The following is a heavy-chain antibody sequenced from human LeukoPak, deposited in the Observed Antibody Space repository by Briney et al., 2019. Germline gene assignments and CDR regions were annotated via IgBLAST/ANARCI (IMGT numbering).Heavy chain of an antibody. CDR3: ASYSSTWPNHYFDS. CDR1: GGSISSYY. D-gene: IGHD6-13*01. CDR2: IFYSGST. J-gene: IGHJ4*02. V-gene: IGHV4-59*08. Sequence: SDTLSLTCTVSGGSISSYYWSWIRQPPGKGLEWIGYIFYSGSTNYNPSLKSRVTISVDTSKNQFSLKLSSVTAADTAVYYCASYSSTWPNHYFDSWGQRTLVTVSS.